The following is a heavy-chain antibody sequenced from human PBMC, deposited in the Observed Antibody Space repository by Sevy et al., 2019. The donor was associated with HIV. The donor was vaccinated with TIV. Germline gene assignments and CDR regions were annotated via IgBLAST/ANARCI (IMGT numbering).Heavy chain of an antibody. CDR1: GYTFTSYD. Sequence: ASVKVSCKASGYTFTSYDITWVRQAPGQGLEWMGWISAYSAYTNYAQKLQGRVTMTTDTSTGTAYMELRSLRSDDTAVYYCARHRQDCSSTSCFDPWGQGTLVTVSS. CDR3: ARHRQDCSSTSCFDP. CDR2: ISAYSAYT. D-gene: IGHD2-2*01. V-gene: IGHV1-18*04. J-gene: IGHJ5*02.